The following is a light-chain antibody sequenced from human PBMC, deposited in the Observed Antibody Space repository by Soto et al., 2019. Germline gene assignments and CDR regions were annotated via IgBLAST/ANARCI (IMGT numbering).Light chain of an antibody. CDR1: QSISSY. J-gene: IGKJ4*01. CDR3: QQSYSTPLT. CDR2: AAS. Sequence: DIQRTQSPSSLSASVGYRVTITCLASQSISSYLNWYQQKPGKAPKLLIYAASSLQSGVPSRFSGSGSGTDFTLTISSLQPEDFATYYCQQSYSTPLTFGGGTKVDI. V-gene: IGKV1-39*01.